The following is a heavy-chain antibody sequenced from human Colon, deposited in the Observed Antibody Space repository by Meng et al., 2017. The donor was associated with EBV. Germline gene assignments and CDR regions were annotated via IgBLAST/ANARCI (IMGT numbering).Heavy chain of an antibody. CDR2: IYYSGST. CDR3: ARDRKHYGERGWFDP. D-gene: IGHD4-17*01. CDR1: GGSISSGDYY. V-gene: IGHV4-30-4*01. J-gene: IGHJ5*02. Sequence: PQGSGPGRVQPSQTRCLTCTGPGGSISSGDYYWSWIRQPPGKGLEWIGYIYYSGSTYSNASLKSRVTISIDRSKNQFSLKLSSVTAADTAVYYCARDRKHYGERGWFDPWGQGTLVTVSS.